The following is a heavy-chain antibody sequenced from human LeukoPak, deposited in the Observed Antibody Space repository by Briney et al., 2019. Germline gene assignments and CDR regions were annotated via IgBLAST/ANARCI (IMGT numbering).Heavy chain of an antibody. J-gene: IGHJ4*02. CDR1: GGSIISYY. D-gene: IGHD3-16*01. CDR2: IYYIGAT. CDR3: ARSSRYGSCDY. Sequence: SETLSLTCTVSGGSIISYYWSWIRQPPGKGLEWIGYIYYIGATNYNPSLKSRVTISADTSKNQFSLKLSSVTAADTAVYYCARSSRYGSCDYWGQGTLVTVSS. V-gene: IGHV4-59*01.